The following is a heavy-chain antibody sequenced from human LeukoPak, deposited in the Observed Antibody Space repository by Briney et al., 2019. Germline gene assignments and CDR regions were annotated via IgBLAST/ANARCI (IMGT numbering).Heavy chain of an antibody. V-gene: IGHV3-48*03. CDR3: ARDHATYYYDSSGYYDY. CDR1: GFTFSNYE. D-gene: IGHD3-22*01. Sequence: GGSLRLSCAASGFTFSNYEMNWVRQAPGKGLEWVSFISRSGATIYYTDSVKGRFTISRDNAKDSLYLQMNSLRAEDTAVYYCARDHATYYYDSSGYYDYWGQGTLVTVSS. CDR2: ISRSGATI. J-gene: IGHJ4*02.